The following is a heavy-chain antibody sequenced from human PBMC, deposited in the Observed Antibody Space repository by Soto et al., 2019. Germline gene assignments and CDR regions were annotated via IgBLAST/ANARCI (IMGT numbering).Heavy chain of an antibody. CDR1: GYTFTSYG. J-gene: IGHJ4*02. Sequence: VKVSCKASGYTFTSYGISWVRQAPGQGLEWMGWISAYNGNTNYAQKLQGRVTMTTDTSTSTAYMELRSLRSDDTAVYYCARDREWYCSSTSCYFIPFDYWGQGTLVTVSS. CDR2: ISAYNGNT. D-gene: IGHD2-2*01. CDR3: ARDREWYCSSTSCYFIPFDY. V-gene: IGHV1-18*01.